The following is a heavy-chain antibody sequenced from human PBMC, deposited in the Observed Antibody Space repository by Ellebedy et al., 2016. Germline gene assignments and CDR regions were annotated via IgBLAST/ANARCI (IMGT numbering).Heavy chain of an antibody. J-gene: IGHJ6*02. CDR2: INPSGGST. V-gene: IGHV1-46*01. D-gene: IGHD6-19*01. Sequence: ASVKVSXXASGYTFASYYMHWVRQAPGQGLEWMGIINPSGGSTSYAQKFQGRVTMTRYTSTSTVYMELSSLRSEDTAVYYCARGYSSYYYYGMDVWGQGTTVTVSS. CDR3: ARGYSSYYYYGMDV. CDR1: GYTFASYY.